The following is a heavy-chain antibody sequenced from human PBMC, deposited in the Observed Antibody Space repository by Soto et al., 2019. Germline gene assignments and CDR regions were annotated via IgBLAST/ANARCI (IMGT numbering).Heavy chain of an antibody. V-gene: IGHV3-23*01. D-gene: IGHD6-13*01. Sequence: GGSLRLSCAASGFTFSSYAMSWVRQAPGKGLEWVSAISGSGGSTYYADSVKGRFTISRDNSKNTLYLQMNSLRAEDTAVYYCAVAAAGTSYYYYYGMDVWGQGTTVTVSS. CDR2: ISGSGGST. CDR1: GFTFSSYA. J-gene: IGHJ6*02. CDR3: AVAAAGTSYYYYYGMDV.